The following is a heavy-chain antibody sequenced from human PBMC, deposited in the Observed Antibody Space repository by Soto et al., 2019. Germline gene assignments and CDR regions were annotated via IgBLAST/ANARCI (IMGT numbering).Heavy chain of an antibody. CDR2: VYYSGGT. D-gene: IGHD3-3*01. Sequence: KPSETLSLTCDVSGGSIDNSHSFWGWVRQPPGRGLEFLGSVYYSGGTYYNPSLKSRVTISVDTSKNQFSLKLSSVTAADTAVYYCARLARITIFGVVLGRYYFDYWGQGTLVTVSS. CDR1: GGSIDNSHSF. CDR3: ARLARITIFGVVLGRYYFDY. V-gene: IGHV4-39*07. J-gene: IGHJ4*02.